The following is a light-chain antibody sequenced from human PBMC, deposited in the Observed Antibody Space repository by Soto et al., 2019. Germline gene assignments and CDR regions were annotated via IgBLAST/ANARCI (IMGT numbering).Light chain of an antibody. CDR2: DAS. J-gene: IGKJ3*01. Sequence: DIQLTQSPSSLSASVGDRVTITCQASQDISNHLNWYQQKPGKAPNLLIYDASDLETGVPSRFSGCGSGTFFSFTSIGLQPDDIATYYCQKHDGVSIFGPGTKVEIK. V-gene: IGKV1-33*01. CDR3: QKHDGVSI. CDR1: QDISNH.